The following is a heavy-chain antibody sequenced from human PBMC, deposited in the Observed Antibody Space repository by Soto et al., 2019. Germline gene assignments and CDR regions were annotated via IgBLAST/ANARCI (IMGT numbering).Heavy chain of an antibody. CDR2: IIPIFGTA. Sequence: SVKVSCKASGGTFSSYAISWVRQAPGQGLEWMGGIIPIFGTANYAQKFQGRVTITADESTSTACMELSSLRSEDTAVYYCARAQGSGYSSGWVLDAFEIWGQGTMVTVSS. D-gene: IGHD6-19*01. V-gene: IGHV1-69*13. CDR1: GGTFSSYA. CDR3: ARAQGSGYSSGWVLDAFEI. J-gene: IGHJ3*02.